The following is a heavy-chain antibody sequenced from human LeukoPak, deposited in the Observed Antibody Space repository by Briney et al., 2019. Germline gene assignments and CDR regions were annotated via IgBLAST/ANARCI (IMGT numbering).Heavy chain of an antibody. CDR1: GYTFTSYG. D-gene: IGHD3-16*02. Sequence: ASVKVSCKASGYTFTSYGISWVRQAPGQRLEWMGWISAYNGNTNYAQKLQGRVTMTTDTSTSTAYMELRSLRSDDTAVYYCARGELMITFGGVIVAQFDYWGQGTLVTVSS. CDR2: ISAYNGNT. CDR3: ARGELMITFGGVIVAQFDY. V-gene: IGHV1-18*01. J-gene: IGHJ4*02.